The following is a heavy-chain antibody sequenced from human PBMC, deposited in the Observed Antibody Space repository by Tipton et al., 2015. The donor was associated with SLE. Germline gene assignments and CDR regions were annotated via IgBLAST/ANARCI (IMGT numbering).Heavy chain of an antibody. V-gene: IGHV3-53*01. D-gene: IGHD6-13*01. Sequence: QLVQSGGGLIQPGGSLRLSCAASGFTVSSNYMSWVRQAPGKGLEWVSVIYSGGSTYYADSVKGRFTISRDNAKNPLYLQMNSLRAEDTAVYYCAREAYSSPNNYFDYWGQGTLVTVSS. CDR3: AREAYSSPNNYFDY. CDR1: GFTVSSNY. J-gene: IGHJ4*02. CDR2: IYSGGST.